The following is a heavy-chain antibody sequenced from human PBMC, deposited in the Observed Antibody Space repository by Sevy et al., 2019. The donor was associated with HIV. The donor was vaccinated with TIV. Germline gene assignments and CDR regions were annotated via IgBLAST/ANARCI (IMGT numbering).Heavy chain of an antibody. CDR1: GFTFDDYG. CDR3: AWGYFDWLPFDY. D-gene: IGHD3-9*01. CDR2: ISSSRSTI. V-gene: IGHV3-48*02. J-gene: IGHJ4*02. Sequence: GGSLRLSCAASGFTFDDYGMSWVRQAPGKGLEWVSYISSSRSTIYYADSVKGRFTISRDNAKNSLYLQMNSLRDEDTAVYYCAWGYFDWLPFDYWGQGTLVTVSS.